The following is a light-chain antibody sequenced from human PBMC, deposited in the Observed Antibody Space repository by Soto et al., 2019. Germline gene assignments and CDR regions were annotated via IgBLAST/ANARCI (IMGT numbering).Light chain of an antibody. CDR1: LSFDRY. Sequence: EILWTQAPGALSSSPGERATISCKASLSFDRYLAWYQQKPGQTPRLLIFEASNRDTGVPPRFSGSGSGTDFTLTISRLEPEDFGIYYCQQRSNSPWTFGQGTKVEV. V-gene: IGKV3-11*01. CDR2: EAS. J-gene: IGKJ1*01. CDR3: QQRSNSPWT.